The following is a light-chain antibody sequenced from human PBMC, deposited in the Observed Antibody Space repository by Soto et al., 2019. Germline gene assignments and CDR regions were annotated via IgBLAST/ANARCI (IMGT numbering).Light chain of an antibody. J-gene: IGKJ1*01. CDR3: QHYNSYSEA. Sequence: DIQMTQSPSTLSASVGDRVTMTCRASQTIDSWLAWYQQRPGKPPNLLIYKASTLASGVPSRFSGSGSGTEFTLTINSLQPDDFATYYCQHYNSYSEAFGQGTKVDIK. V-gene: IGKV1-5*03. CDR1: QTIDSW. CDR2: KAS.